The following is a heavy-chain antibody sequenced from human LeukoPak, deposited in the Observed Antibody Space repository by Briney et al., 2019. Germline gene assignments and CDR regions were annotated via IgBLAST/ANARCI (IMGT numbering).Heavy chain of an antibody. CDR1: GFTFSSYA. CDR3: ARDSGYNAFDI. Sequence: PGGSLRLSCAASGFTFSSYAMSWVRQAPGKGLDWLGNINPDGSTINYVDSVKGRFTFSRDNAKNSLYLQMNSLRAEDTAVFYCARDSGYNAFDIWGQGTMVTVSS. V-gene: IGHV3-7*01. CDR2: INPDGSTI. D-gene: IGHD5-12*01. J-gene: IGHJ3*02.